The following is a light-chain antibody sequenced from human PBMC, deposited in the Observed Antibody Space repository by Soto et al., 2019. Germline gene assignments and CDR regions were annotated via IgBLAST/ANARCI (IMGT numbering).Light chain of an antibody. J-gene: IGKJ5*01. CDR3: QQYHNWPIT. CDR1: QSVSSN. Sequence: EIVMTQSPVTLSVSPGESATLSCRASQSVSSNLAWHQQKPGQAPRILMYDASTRATGISARFSGSGSGTEFTLTISSLQSEDFAVYYCQQYHNWPITFGQGTRRESK. V-gene: IGKV3-15*01. CDR2: DAS.